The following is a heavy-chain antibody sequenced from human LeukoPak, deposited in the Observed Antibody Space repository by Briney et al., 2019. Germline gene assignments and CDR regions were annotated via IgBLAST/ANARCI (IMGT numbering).Heavy chain of an antibody. CDR3: ARVGYYDSSGYRAFDI. CDR2: ISSSSSYI. CDR1: GFTFSSYS. Sequence: TGGSLRLSCAASGFTFSSYSMNWVRQAPGKGLEWVSSISSSSSYIYYADSVKGRFTISRDNAKNSLYLQMNSLRAEDTAVYYCARVGYYDSSGYRAFDIWGQGTMVTVSS. V-gene: IGHV3-21*01. J-gene: IGHJ3*02. D-gene: IGHD3-22*01.